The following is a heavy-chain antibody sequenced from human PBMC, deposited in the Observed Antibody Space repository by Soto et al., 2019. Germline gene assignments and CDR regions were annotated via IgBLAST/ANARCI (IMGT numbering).Heavy chain of an antibody. Sequence: QEQLVESGGGVVQPGRSLRLSCAASGFTFSSYGMHWVRQVPGEGLEWVAVIWYDGSNKYYADSVKGRFTISRDNSKDTLYLEMNSLGAEDTAVYYSARDGGYYGAGSYFDPWGQGSLVTVSS. CDR2: IWYDGSNK. CDR1: GFTFSSYG. J-gene: IGHJ5*02. V-gene: IGHV3-33*01. CDR3: ARDGGYYGAGSYFDP. D-gene: IGHD3-10*01.